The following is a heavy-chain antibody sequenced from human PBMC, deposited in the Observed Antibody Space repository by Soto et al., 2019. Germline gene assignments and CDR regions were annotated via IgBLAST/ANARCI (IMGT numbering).Heavy chain of an antibody. CDR2: INPNSGGT. CDR3: VRLPRIAAQWGAHDAFDI. CDR1: GYTFTGYY. V-gene: IGHV1-2*02. Sequence: ASVKVSCKASGYTFTGYYMHWVRQAPGQGLEWMGWINPNSGGTNYAQKFQGRVTMTRDTSISTAYMELSRLRSDDTAVYYCVRLPRIAAQWGAHDAFDIWGQGTMVTVSS. J-gene: IGHJ3*02. D-gene: IGHD6-6*01.